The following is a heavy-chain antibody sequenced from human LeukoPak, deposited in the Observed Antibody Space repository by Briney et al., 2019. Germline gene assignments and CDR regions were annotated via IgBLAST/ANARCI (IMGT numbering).Heavy chain of an antibody. D-gene: IGHD3-16*01. CDR3: ARDFVLDV. CDR1: GFTFSSYA. CDR2: ISYDGSNK. V-gene: IGHV3-30-3*01. J-gene: IGHJ6*03. Sequence: GRSLRLSCAASGFTFSSYAMHWVRQAPGKGLEWVAVISYDGSNKYYADSVKGRFTISRDNSKNTLYLQMNSLRAEDTAVYYCARDFVLDVWGKGTTFTVSS.